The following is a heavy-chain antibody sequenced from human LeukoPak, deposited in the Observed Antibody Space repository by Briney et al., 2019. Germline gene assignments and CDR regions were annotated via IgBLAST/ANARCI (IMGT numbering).Heavy chain of an antibody. D-gene: IGHD3-3*01. CDR3: ARAPRENFWSGPFDY. CDR1: GGSISSGGYS. J-gene: IGHJ4*02. V-gene: IGHV4-30-2*05. CDR2: IYHSGST. Sequence: TLSLTCAVSGGSISSGGYSWSWIRQPPGKGLEWIGYIYHSGSTYYNPSLKSRVTISVDTSKNQFSLKLSSVTAADTAVYYCARAPRENFWSGPFDYWGQGTLVTVSS.